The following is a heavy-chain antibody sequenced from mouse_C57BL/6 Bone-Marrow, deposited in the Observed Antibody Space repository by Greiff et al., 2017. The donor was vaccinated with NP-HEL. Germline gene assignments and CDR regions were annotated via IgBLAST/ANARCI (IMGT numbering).Heavy chain of an antibody. V-gene: IGHV1-55*01. CDR1: GYTFTSYW. Sequence: QVQLKQPGAELVKPGASVKMSCKASGYTFTSYWITWVKQRPGQGLEWIGDIYPGSGSTNYNEKFKSKATLTVDTSSSTAYMQLSSLTSEDSAVYYCARSPLITTVVVDYWGQGTTLTVSS. J-gene: IGHJ2*01. CDR3: ARSPLITTVVVDY. CDR2: IYPGSGST. D-gene: IGHD1-1*01.